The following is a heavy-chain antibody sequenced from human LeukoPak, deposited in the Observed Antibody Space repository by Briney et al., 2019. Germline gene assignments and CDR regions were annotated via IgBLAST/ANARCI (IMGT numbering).Heavy chain of an antibody. CDR2: IRYDGSNK. CDR1: GLTFSSYG. Sequence: HPGGSLRLSCAASGLTFSSYGMHWVRQAPGKGLEWVAFIRYDGSNKYYADSVKGRFTISRDNSKNTLYLQMNSLRAEDTAVYYCANYYDILTGYDNYFDYWGQGTLVTVSS. J-gene: IGHJ4*02. D-gene: IGHD3-9*01. V-gene: IGHV3-30*02. CDR3: ANYYDILTGYDNYFDY.